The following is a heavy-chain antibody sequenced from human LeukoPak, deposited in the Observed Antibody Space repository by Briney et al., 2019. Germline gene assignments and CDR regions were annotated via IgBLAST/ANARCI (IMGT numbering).Heavy chain of an antibody. D-gene: IGHD2-21*02. V-gene: IGHV4-4*07. CDR1: GGSISSFY. CDR3: ARYGDPTYYFDY. J-gene: IGHJ4*02. Sequence: PSETLSLTCTLSGGSISSFYWSWIRQPAGKGLEWIGRVYTSGDIKYNPSLESRVTMSVDTSKNQFSLKLRSVTAADTAVYYCARYGDPTYYFDYWSQGTLVTVSS. CDR2: VYTSGDI.